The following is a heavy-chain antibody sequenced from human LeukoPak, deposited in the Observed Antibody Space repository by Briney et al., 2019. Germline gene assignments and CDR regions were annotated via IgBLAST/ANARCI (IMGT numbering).Heavy chain of an antibody. J-gene: IGHJ5*02. CDR1: GGSISSAY. D-gene: IGHD2/OR15-2a*01. V-gene: IGHV4-59*12. CDR3: ASSRFLSNWFDP. CDR2: ISYSGST. Sequence: SETLSLTCTVSGGSISSAYWSWIRQPPGKGLEWIGYISYSGSTNYNPSLKSRVTISVDTSKNQFSLKLSSVTAADTAVYYYASSRFLSNWFDPWGQGTLVTVSS.